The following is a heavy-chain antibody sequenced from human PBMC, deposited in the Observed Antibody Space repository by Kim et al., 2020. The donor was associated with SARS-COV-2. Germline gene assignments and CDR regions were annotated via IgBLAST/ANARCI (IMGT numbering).Heavy chain of an antibody. Sequence: GGSLRLSCAASGYTFTAYDINWVRQAPGKGLEWVSILNRDNNKYYADSVKGRFTISRDSANNSVYLQMDSLRAEDTAVYYCARGQWLDDAFDIWGQGTMV. V-gene: IGHV3-21*01. D-gene: IGHD6-19*01. CDR1: GYTFTAYD. J-gene: IGHJ3*02. CDR3: ARGQWLDDAFDI. CDR2: LNRDNNK.